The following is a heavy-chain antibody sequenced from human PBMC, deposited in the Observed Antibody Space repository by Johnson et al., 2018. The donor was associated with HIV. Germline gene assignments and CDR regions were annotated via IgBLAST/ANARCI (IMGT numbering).Heavy chain of an antibody. CDR3: ARDGGYSSSWYKYALDI. CDR2: ISYDGSNK. CDR1: GFTFSSYA. V-gene: IGHV3-30*04. J-gene: IGHJ3*02. D-gene: IGHD6-13*01. Sequence: QVLLVESGGGVVQPGRSLRLSGAASGFTFSSYAMHWVRQAPGKGLEWVAVISYDGSNKYYADSVKGRFTISRDNSKNTLYLQMNSLRAEDTAVYYCARDGGYSSSWYKYALDIWGQGTMVTVSS.